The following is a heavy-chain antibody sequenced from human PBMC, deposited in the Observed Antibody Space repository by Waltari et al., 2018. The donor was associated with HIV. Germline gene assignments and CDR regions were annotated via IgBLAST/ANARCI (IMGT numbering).Heavy chain of an antibody. CDR1: GGSVINSDYY. CDR3: ARRPRMAAFYLYYGMDV. Sequence: QLQLQQSGPGLVKPSETLSLTCTVSGGSVINSDYYWDFIRQSPGKGLEWIGNIYYTGTTFYNPSLKSRVTMSADLSRNQFSLRLNSVTAADTAIYDCARRPRMAAFYLYYGMDVWGQGTTVTVSS. CDR2: IYYTGTT. D-gene: IGHD2-8*01. J-gene: IGHJ6*02. V-gene: IGHV4-39*01.